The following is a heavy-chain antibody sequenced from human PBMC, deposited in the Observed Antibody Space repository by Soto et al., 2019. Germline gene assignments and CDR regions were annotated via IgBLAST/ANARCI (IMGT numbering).Heavy chain of an antibody. Sequence: GESLKISCQGSGYTFTTYWIAWVRQMPGKGLEWMGIIFPSDSYTNYSPSLQGHVTISADKSISTAYLQWSSLKASDTAIFYCANDYGNYYTVYGMDVWGQGTTVTVSS. J-gene: IGHJ6*02. CDR2: IFPSDSYT. V-gene: IGHV5-10-1*01. D-gene: IGHD4-17*01. CDR1: GYTFTTYW. CDR3: ANDYGNYYTVYGMDV.